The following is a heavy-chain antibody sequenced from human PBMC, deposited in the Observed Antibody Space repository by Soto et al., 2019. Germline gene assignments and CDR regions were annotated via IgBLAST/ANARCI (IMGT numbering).Heavy chain of an antibody. CDR1: RFTFSGYH. J-gene: IGHJ4*02. CDR2: IWYDGSKK. Sequence: PGLSLRLSCAAARFTFSGYHSHWVSQSPGKALEWVAIIWYDGSKKYYADSVKDRFTISRDNSKNTLSLQMDSMRAEDTAIYYCAKDEYGYSWGIEYWGQETRVTVSS. CDR3: AKDEYGYSWGIEY. D-gene: IGHD3-16*01. V-gene: IGHV3-33*06.